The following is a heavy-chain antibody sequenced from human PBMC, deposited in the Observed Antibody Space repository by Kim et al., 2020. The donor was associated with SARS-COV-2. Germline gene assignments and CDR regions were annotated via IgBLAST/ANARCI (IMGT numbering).Heavy chain of an antibody. Sequence: GGSLRPSCAASGFTFSSYAMHWVRQAPGKGLEWVAVISYDGSNKYYADSVKGRFTISRDNSKNTLYLQMNSLRAEDTAVYYCARASRGNYYYGMDVWGQGTTVTVSS. J-gene: IGHJ6*02. CDR1: GFTFSSYA. CDR2: ISYDGSNK. V-gene: IGHV3-30*04. CDR3: ARASRGNYYYGMDV. D-gene: IGHD3-10*01.